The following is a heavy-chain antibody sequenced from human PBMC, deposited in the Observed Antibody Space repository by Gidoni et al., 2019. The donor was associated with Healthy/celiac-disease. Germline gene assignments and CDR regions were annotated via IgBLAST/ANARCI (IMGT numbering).Heavy chain of an antibody. J-gene: IGHJ4*02. V-gene: IGHV4-39*07. CDR1: GGSISSSSYY. CDR2: IYYSGST. D-gene: IGHD7-27*01. Sequence: QLQLQESGPGMVKPSETLALTCTVSGGSISSSSYYWCWIRQPPGKGLEWIGSIYYSGSTYYNPSFKGRVTISVDTSKNQFSLNLSSVTAADTAVYYCARVLLTGAGLDYWGQGTLVTVSS. CDR3: ARVLLTGAGLDY.